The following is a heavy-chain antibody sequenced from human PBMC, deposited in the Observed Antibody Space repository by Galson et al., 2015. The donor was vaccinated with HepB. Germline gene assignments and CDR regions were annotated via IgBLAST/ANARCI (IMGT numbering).Heavy chain of an antibody. CDR3: VSGYGLEY. CDR2: INPNSGDT. V-gene: IGHV1-2*02. CDR1: GYTFTGYY. J-gene: IGHJ4*02. D-gene: IGHD5-18*01. Sequence: SCKASGYTFTGYYMHWVRQAPGQGLELMGWINPNSGDTDHAQKFQGRVTMTRDTSISTAYMELRSLKSDDTAVYYCVSGYGLEYWGPGTQVTVSS.